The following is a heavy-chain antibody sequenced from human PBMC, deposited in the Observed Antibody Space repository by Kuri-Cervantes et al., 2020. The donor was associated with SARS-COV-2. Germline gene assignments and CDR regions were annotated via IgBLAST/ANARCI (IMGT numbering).Heavy chain of an antibody. V-gene: IGHV2-5*02. Sequence: SGPTLVKPTQTLTLTCTFSGFSLSASGVGVGWIRQPPGKALEWLALIYWDDDKRYSPSLKSRLTITKDTSKNQVVLTMTNMDSVDTATYYCARSIAAAVGSPIDYWGQGTLVTVSS. CDR3: ARSIAAAVGSPIDY. CDR2: IYWDDDK. J-gene: IGHJ4*02. CDR1: GFSLSASGVG. D-gene: IGHD6-13*01.